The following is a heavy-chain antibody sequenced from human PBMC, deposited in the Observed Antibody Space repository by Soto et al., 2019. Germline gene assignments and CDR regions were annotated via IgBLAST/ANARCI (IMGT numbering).Heavy chain of an antibody. CDR2: TYYRSKWYS. Sequence: PSQTLSLTCVISGDSVSSNDAAWNWIRQSPSRGLEWLGRTYYRSKWYSVSAVSVKGRLTIKVDTSKNQFSLQLDSVTAADTAVYYCARGYCSSTSCYIWDNWFDPWGQGTLVTVSS. J-gene: IGHJ5*02. V-gene: IGHV6-1*01. D-gene: IGHD2-2*02. CDR3: ARGYCSSTSCYIWDNWFDP. CDR1: GDSVSSNDAA.